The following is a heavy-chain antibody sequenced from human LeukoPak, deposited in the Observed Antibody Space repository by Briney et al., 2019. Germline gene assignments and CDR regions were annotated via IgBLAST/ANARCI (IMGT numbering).Heavy chain of an antibody. V-gene: IGHV1-18*01. Sequence: ASVKVSCKASGYTFNTYGVSWVRQAPGQGLEWMGWISGYNGDTNYAQKFQGRVTMTTDTSTTTAYMELRSLRSDDTAVYYCVRSKGAAGWYVDMDVWGKGTTVTVSS. CDR1: GYTFNTYG. D-gene: IGHD6-19*01. CDR3: VRSKGAAGWYVDMDV. CDR2: ISGYNGDT. J-gene: IGHJ6*04.